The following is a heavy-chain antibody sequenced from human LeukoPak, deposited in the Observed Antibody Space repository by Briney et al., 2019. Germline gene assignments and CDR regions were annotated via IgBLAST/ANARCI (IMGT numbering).Heavy chain of an antibody. V-gene: IGHV3-7*03. CDR3: ARGRMATRQSNDY. J-gene: IGHJ4*02. CDR2: IKQDGSEK. CDR1: GFTFSSYW. Sequence: GGSLRLSCAASGFTFSSYWMSWVRQAPGKGLEWVANIKQDGSEKYYVDSVKGRFTISRDNAKNSLYLQMNSLRAADTAVYYCARGRMATRQSNDYWGQGTLVTVSS. D-gene: IGHD5-24*01.